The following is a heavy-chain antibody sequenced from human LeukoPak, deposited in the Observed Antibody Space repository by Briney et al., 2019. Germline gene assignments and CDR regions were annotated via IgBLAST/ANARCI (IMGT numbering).Heavy chain of an antibody. J-gene: IGHJ3*02. V-gene: IGHV3-7*01. CDR1: GFTFSSYW. CDR3: ARDTRPEAFDI. Sequence: GGSLRLSCAASGFTFSSYWMSWLRQAPGKGLEWVANIKEDGSEKDYVDSVKGRFTISRDNAKNSLYLQMNSLRAEDAAVYYCARDTRPEAFDIWGQGTMVTVSS. D-gene: IGHD1-14*01. CDR2: IKEDGSEK.